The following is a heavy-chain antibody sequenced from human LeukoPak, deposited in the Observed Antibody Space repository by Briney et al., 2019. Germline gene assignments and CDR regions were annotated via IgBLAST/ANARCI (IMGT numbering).Heavy chain of an antibody. J-gene: IGHJ4*02. CDR2: IYTSGST. D-gene: IGHD5-24*01. Sequence: PSQTLSLTCTVSGGSISSGSYYWSWIRQPAGKGLEWIGRIYTSGSTNYNPSLKSRVTISVDTSKNQFSLKLSSVTAADTAVYYCARNRDGYNSFDYWGQGTLVIVSS. CDR3: ARNRDGYNSFDY. V-gene: IGHV4-61*02. CDR1: GGSISSGSYY.